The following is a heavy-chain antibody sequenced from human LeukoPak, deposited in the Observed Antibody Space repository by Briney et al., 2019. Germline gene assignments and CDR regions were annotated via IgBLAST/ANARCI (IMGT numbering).Heavy chain of an antibody. CDR1: GYTFTGYY. J-gene: IGHJ4*02. D-gene: IGHD6-13*01. Sequence: ASVKVSCKASGYTFTGYYMHWVRQAPGQGLEWMGWINPNSGGTNYAQKFQGRVTMTRDTSISTAYMELSRLRSDDTAVYYCARSIAAAGHPYFDYWGQGTLVTVSS. CDR3: ARSIAAAGHPYFDY. CDR2: INPNSGGT. V-gene: IGHV1-2*02.